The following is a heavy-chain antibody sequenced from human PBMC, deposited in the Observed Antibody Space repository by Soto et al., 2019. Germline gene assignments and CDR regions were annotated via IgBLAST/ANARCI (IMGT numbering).Heavy chain of an antibody. J-gene: IGHJ4*02. CDR1: GGSISSSSYY. CDR3: ARGLVTMVRGERKNYFDY. Sequence: SETLSLTCTVSGGSISSSSYYWGWIRQPPGKGLEWIGSIYYSGSTYYNPSLKSRVTISVDTSKNQFSLKLSSVTAADTAVYYCARGLVTMVRGERKNYFDYWGQGTLVTVSS. V-gene: IGHV4-39*01. CDR2: IYYSGST. D-gene: IGHD3-10*01.